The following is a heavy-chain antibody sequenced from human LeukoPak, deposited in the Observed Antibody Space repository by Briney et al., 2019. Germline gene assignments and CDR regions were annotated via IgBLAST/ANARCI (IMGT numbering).Heavy chain of an antibody. D-gene: IGHD3-16*02. CDR1: GGSFSGYY. CDR2: INHSGST. CDR3: ARGPMITFGGVIVRYFDY. V-gene: IGHV4-34*01. J-gene: IGHJ4*02. Sequence: PSETLSLTCAVYGGSFSGYYWSWIRQPPGKGPEWIGEINHSGSTNYNPSLKSRVTISVDTSKNQFSLKLSSVTAADTAVYYCARGPMITFGGVIVRYFDYWGQGTLVTVSS.